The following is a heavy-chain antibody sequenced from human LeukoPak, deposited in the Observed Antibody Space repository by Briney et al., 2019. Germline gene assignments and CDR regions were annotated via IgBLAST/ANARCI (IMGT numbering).Heavy chain of an antibody. D-gene: IGHD3-10*01. V-gene: IGHV1-3*01. CDR1: GYTFTSYA. CDR3: ARDRGAGWLGESDY. J-gene: IGHJ4*02. CDR2: INVGNGNT. Sequence: ASVKVSCKASGYTFTSYAMHWVRQAPGQRLEWMGLINVGNGNTKYSQQFQGRVTITRDTSATTAYMELSSLRSEDTAVYYCARDRGAGWLGESDYWGQGTLVTVSS.